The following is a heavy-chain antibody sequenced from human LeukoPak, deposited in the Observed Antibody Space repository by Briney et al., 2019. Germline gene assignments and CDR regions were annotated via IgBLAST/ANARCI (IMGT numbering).Heavy chain of an antibody. Sequence: SQTLSLTCTVSGGSISSGDYYWSWIRQPPGKGLEWIGYIYYSGSTYYNPSLKSRVTVSVDMSKNQFPLRLSSVTAADTAVYYCAGHDYADYVVSYWGQGTLVTVSS. CDR1: GGSISSGDYY. CDR2: IYYSGST. V-gene: IGHV4-30-4*08. D-gene: IGHD4-17*01. CDR3: AGHDYADYVVSY. J-gene: IGHJ4*02.